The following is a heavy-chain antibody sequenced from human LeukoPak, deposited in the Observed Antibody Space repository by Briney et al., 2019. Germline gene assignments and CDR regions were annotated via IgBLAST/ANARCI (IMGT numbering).Heavy chain of an antibody. J-gene: IGHJ4*02. D-gene: IGHD1-26*01. Sequence: GGSLRLSCAASGFTVSSNYMSWVRQAPGKGLEWVSYISSSGSTIYYADSVKGRFTISRDNAKNSLYLQMNSLRAEDTAVYYCARAGLVGATIDYWGQGTLVTVSS. CDR2: ISSSGSTI. CDR3: ARAGLVGATIDY. V-gene: IGHV3-11*04. CDR1: GFTVSSNY.